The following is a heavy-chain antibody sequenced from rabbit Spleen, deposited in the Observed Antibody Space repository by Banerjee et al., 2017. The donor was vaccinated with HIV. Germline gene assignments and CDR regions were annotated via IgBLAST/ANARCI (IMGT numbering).Heavy chain of an antibody. Sequence: QEQLEESGGDLVKPGASLTLTCTASGFSFSSGYWTCWVRQAPGKGPEWIACIYGDSNSGTYFASWAKGRFTISKTSSTTVTLQMTSLTAADTATYFCARAYNNGYDGYVYAFNLWGPGTLVTVS. CDR1: GFSFSSGYW. D-gene: IGHD6-1*01. CDR3: ARAYNNGYDGYVYAFNL. V-gene: IGHV1S45*01. J-gene: IGHJ4*01. CDR2: IYGDSNSGT.